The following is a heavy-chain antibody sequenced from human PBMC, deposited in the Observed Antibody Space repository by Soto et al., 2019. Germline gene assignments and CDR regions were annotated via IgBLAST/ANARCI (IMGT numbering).Heavy chain of an antibody. D-gene: IGHD3-22*01. CDR3: ARDRYYYDSSGYYPSGMDV. CDR2: ISYDGSNK. V-gene: IGHV3-30-3*01. J-gene: IGHJ6*02. CDR1: GFTFSSCA. Sequence: GGSLRLSCAASGFTFSSCAMHWVRQAPGKGLEWVAVISYDGSNKYYADSVKGRFTISRDNSKNTLYLQMNSLRAEDTAVYYCARDRYYYDSSGYYPSGMDVWGQGTTVTVSS.